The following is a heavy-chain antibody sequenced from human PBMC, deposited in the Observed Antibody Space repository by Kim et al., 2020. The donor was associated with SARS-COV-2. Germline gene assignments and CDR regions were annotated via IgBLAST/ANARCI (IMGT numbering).Heavy chain of an antibody. CDR3: AIYCSSTSCYANPIDYYYYGMDV. D-gene: IGHD2-2*01. Sequence: ASVKVSCKASGYTFTSYDINWVRQATGQGLEWMGWMNPNSGNTGYAQKFQGRVTMTRNTSISTACMELSSLRSEDTAVYYCAIYCSSTSCYANPIDYYYYGMDVWGQGTTVTVSS. J-gene: IGHJ6*02. V-gene: IGHV1-8*01. CDR1: GYTFTSYD. CDR2: MNPNSGNT.